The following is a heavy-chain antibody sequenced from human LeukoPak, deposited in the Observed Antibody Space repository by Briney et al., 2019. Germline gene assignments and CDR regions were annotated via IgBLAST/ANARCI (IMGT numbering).Heavy chain of an antibody. Sequence: GGSLKISCKGSGYSFTSYWIGGVRQMPGKGLGWMGISYPGDFDTRYSPSFQGQVTLSADKSLSTAYLRRSSLKAPDTAMYYCARLRIQYSSSSAHYYFDYCGQGALGTPSP. CDR3: ARLRIQYSSSSAHYYFDY. J-gene: IGHJ4*02. V-gene: IGHV5-51*01. CDR2: SYPGDFDT. CDR1: GYSFTSYW. D-gene: IGHD6-6*01.